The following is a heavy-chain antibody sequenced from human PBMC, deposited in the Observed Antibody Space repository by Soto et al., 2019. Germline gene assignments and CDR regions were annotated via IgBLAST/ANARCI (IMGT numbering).Heavy chain of an antibody. CDR2: IYPGDSDT. V-gene: IGHV5-51*01. D-gene: IGHD4-17*01. CDR3: ARVPTIYGDNQDRYYYGMDV. J-gene: IGHJ6*02. CDR1: GYSFTSYW. Sequence: SGESLKISCKGSGYSFTSYWIGWVRQMPGKGLEWMGIIYPGDSDTRYSPSFQGQVTISADKSISTAYLQWSSLKASDTAMYYCARVPTIYGDNQDRYYYGMDVWGQGTTVTVSS.